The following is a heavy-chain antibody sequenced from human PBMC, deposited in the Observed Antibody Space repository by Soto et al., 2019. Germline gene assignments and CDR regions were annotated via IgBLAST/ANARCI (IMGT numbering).Heavy chain of an antibody. V-gene: IGHV3-30*18. J-gene: IGHJ4*02. CDR1: GFTFSSYG. CDR2: SSFDGTQQ. D-gene: IGHD6-19*01. Sequence: VGSLRLSCAASGFTFSSYGMHWVRQAPGKGLEWLAVSSFDGTQQFYGDSVKGRFTVSRDNSNNTLYLEMNSLRTEDTAVYYCAKQLRGSGWYPLDSWGQGTPVTVSS. CDR3: AKQLRGSGWYPLDS.